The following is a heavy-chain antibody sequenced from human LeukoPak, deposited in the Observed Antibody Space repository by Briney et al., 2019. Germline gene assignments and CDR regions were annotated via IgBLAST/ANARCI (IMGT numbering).Heavy chain of an antibody. Sequence: QSGGSLRLSCAASGFIFSSSSMNWVRQAPGKGLEWVSYISSGSGIIYYADSVKGRFTISRDNAKSSVYLQMNSLRAEDTAVYYCARGDDTTSSTLLDHRWGQGTLVTVSS. CDR3: ARGDDTTSSTLLDHR. J-gene: IGHJ1*01. D-gene: IGHD3-9*01. V-gene: IGHV3-48*01. CDR2: ISSGSGII. CDR1: GFIFSSSS.